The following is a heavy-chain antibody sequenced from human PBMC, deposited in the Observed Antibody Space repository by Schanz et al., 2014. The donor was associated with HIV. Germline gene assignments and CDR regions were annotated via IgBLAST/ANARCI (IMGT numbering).Heavy chain of an antibody. Sequence: QVQLGQSGGGVVQPGRSLRLSCAASGFTFSDYSMHWVRQAPGKGLEWLAVISYDGRNKKFANSVKGRFTISRDNSKNTVYLQAKSLRPEDTAVYYCAKDRNQYDSRYIGKGNYYYYYGMDVWGQGTTVTVS. V-gene: IGHV3-30*04. D-gene: IGHD3-22*01. CDR1: GFTFSDYS. J-gene: IGHJ6*02. CDR2: ISYDGRNK. CDR3: AKDRNQYDSRYIGKGNYYYYYGMDV.